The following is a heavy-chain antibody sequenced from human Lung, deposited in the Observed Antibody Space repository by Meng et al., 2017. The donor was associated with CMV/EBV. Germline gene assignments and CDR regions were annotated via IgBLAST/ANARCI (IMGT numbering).Heavy chain of an antibody. D-gene: IGHD3-10*01. Sequence: GSISSSSYYWGWIGRPQGKGLEWIGSIYYSGSTYYNPSLKSRVTISVDTSKNQFSLKLSSVTAADTAVYYCARRQGDYYGSGLLFDYWGQGTLVTVSS. V-gene: IGHV4-39*01. CDR2: IYYSGST. J-gene: IGHJ4*02. CDR3: ARRQGDYYGSGLLFDY. CDR1: GSISSSSYY.